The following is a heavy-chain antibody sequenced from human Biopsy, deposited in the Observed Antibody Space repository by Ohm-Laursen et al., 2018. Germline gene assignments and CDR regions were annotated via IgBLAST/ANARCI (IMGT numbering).Heavy chain of an antibody. CDR1: GFTFSNSG. J-gene: IGHJ6*02. D-gene: IGHD2/OR15-2a*01. CDR2: ISYDGSKT. V-gene: IGHV3-30*18. CDR3: AKDKGTFNFYYYGMDV. Sequence: SLRLSCTASGFTFSNSGMHWVRQAPGKGLEWVAAISYDGSKTDYGDSVKGRLNISRDNSKDTLDLQMSSLRVEDTAVYFCAKDKGTFNFYYYGMDVWGQGTTVTVSS.